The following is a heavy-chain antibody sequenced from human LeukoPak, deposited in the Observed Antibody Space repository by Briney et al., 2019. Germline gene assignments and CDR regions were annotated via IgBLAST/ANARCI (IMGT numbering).Heavy chain of an antibody. CDR1: GDSISSGDYY. V-gene: IGHV4-30-4*08. Sequence: PSQTLSLTCTVSGDSISSGDYYWSWIRQPPGKGLEWIGEINHSGSTNYNPSLKSRVTISVDTSKKQFSLKLSSVTAADTAVYYCARVAGITIFGVVTKAPYYFDYWGQGTLVTVSS. CDR3: ARVAGITIFGVVTKAPYYFDY. J-gene: IGHJ4*02. D-gene: IGHD3-3*01. CDR2: INHSGST.